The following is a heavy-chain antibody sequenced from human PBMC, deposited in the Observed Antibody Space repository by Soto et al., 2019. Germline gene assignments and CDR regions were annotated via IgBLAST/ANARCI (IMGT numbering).Heavy chain of an antibody. V-gene: IGHV4-34*01. D-gene: IGHD3-16*02. Sequence: SETLSLTCAVYGGSFSGYYWSWIRQPPGKGLEWIGEINHSGSTNYNASLKSRVTISVDTSKNQFSLKLSSVTAADTAVYYCARFTEEHRAWFDPWGLVTLVSVS. J-gene: IGHJ5*02. CDR3: ARFTEEHRAWFDP. CDR2: INHSGST. CDR1: GGSFSGYY.